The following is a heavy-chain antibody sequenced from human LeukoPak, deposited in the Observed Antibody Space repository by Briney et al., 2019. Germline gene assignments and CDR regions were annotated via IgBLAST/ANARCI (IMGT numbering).Heavy chain of an antibody. V-gene: IGHV4-59*08. CDR2: VYYKGDT. J-gene: IGHJ3*01. CDR1: GGFTTGYF. Sequence: SETLSLTCSVSGGFTTGYFWTWIRQPPGKGPEWIGYVYYKGDTSYSPSLDSRVSISVDTSKKQFSLKLNSVTAADTAMYYCARHVTVTYDAFDLWGQGTMVTVSS. D-gene: IGHD4-11*01. CDR3: ARHVTVTYDAFDL.